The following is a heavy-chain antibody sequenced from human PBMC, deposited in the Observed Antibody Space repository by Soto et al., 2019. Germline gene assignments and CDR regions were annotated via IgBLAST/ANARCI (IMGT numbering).Heavy chain of an antibody. D-gene: IGHD5-18*01. CDR2: IYCGHDK. V-gene: IGHV2-5*02. CDR3: VHRPEMATAHFDY. CDR1: RFSLSIRGVG. J-gene: IGHJ4*02. Sequence: QITLKESGPTLVKPTQTLTLTYTFCRFSLSIRGVGVGWIRQPPGKALARLALIYCGHDKRYSPSLKSRLTVTKDTSKNQVVLTMTNMDPVDTATYYCVHRPEMATAHFDYWGQGTLVTVSS.